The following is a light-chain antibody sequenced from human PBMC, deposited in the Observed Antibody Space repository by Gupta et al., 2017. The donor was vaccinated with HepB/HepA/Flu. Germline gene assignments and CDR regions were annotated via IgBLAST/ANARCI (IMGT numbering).Light chain of an antibody. CDR1: NRDVGGYNY. Sequence: QSALTQPRSVSGSAGQLRTISCTGTNRDVGGYNYVSWYQHHPGKAPRLMAYHVTVRPSGVPDRFSGSKSGNTASLTISGLQPQDEADYSCCSFAGSHTYVFGGGTKVTVL. V-gene: IGLV2-11*01. CDR2: HVT. CDR3: CSFAGSHTYV. J-gene: IGLJ2*01.